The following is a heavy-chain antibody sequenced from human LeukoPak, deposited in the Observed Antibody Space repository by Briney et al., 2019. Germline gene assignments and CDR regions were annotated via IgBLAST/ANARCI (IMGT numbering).Heavy chain of an antibody. V-gene: IGHV1-69*13. Sequence: ASVKVSCKASGGTFSSYAISWVRQAPGQGLEWMGGIIPIFGTANYAQKFQGRVTITADESTSTAYMELSSLRSEDTAVYYCASPRGVVTDNDAFDIWGQGTMVTVSS. CDR2: IIPIFGTA. D-gene: IGHD2-21*02. CDR1: GGTFSSYA. J-gene: IGHJ3*02. CDR3: ASPRGVVTDNDAFDI.